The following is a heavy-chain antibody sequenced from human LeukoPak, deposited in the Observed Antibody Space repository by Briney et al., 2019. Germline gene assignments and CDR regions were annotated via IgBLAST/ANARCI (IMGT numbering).Heavy chain of an antibody. CDR3: AECSSTSCYTGGGFDY. J-gene: IGHJ4*02. D-gene: IGHD2-2*02. V-gene: IGHV1-69*02. CDR2: IIPILGIA. CDR1: GGTFSSYT. Sequence: SGKVSCKAAGGTFSSYTISWARQAPGQGLEWMGRIIPILGIANYAQKFQGRVTITADKSTTTAYMELSSLRSEDPAVYYCAECSSTSCYTGGGFDYWGQGTLVTVSS.